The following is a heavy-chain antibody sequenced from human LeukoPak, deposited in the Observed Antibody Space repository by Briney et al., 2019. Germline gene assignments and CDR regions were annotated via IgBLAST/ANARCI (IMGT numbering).Heavy chain of an antibody. D-gene: IGHD1-26*01. CDR1: GGSLSGYY. CDR3: ARNIVGPRQVDY. Sequence: PSETLSLTCAVYGGSLSGYYWSWIRQPPGKGLEWIGEINHSGSTNYNPSLKSRVTISVDTSKSQFSLKLSSVTAADTAIYYCARNIVGPRQVDYWGQGTLVTVSS. CDR2: INHSGST. V-gene: IGHV4-34*01. J-gene: IGHJ4*02.